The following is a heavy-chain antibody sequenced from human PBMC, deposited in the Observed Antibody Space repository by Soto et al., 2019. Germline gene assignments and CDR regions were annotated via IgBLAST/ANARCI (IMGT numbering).Heavy chain of an antibody. CDR3: VKAGYRRGLL. CDR2: IDSDDGKT. Sequence: VQLLESGGGLIQPGGSLRLSCVASGFTFSSYAMNWVRQGPGTGLEWVAGIDSDDGKTYYANAVKGWFSISRDNSKNTLFLQINSLRVEYTATYYCVKAGYRRGLLWGQGTLVTV. V-gene: IGHV3-23*01. J-gene: IGHJ4*02. CDR1: GFTFSSYA. D-gene: IGHD2-2*02.